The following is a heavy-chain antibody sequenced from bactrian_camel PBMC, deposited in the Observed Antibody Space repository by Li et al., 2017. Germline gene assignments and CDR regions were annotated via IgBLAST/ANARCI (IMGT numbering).Heavy chain of an antibody. V-gene: IGHV3S40*01. CDR3: GSGLLQHHFY. CDR2: ISNNGRIT. D-gene: IGHD2*01. J-gene: IGHJ4*01. Sequence: VQLVESGGDLVQPGGSLRLSCAASGFTFGDYYMSWVRQARGKGLEWVSGISNNGRITSYADSVKGRFAISRDNAKNTLLLQLNSLKTEDTAMYYCGSGLLQHHFYWGQGTQVTVS. CDR1: GFTFGDYY.